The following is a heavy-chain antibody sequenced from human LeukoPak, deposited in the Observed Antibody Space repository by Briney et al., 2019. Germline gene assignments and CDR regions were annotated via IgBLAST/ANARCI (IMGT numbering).Heavy chain of an antibody. CDR2: INHSGST. V-gene: IGHV4-34*01. Sequence: PSETLSLTCAVYGGSFSGYYWSWIRQPPGKGLEWIGEINHSGSTNYNPSLKSRVTISVDTSKNQFSLKLSSVTAADTAVYYCARVTPPTMREDAFDIWGQERMVTVSS. CDR3: ARVTPPTMREDAFDI. CDR1: GGSFSGYY. J-gene: IGHJ3*02. D-gene: IGHD5-24*01.